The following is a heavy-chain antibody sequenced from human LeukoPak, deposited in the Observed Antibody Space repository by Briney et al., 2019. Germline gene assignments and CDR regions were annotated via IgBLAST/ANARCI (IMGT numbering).Heavy chain of an antibody. J-gene: IGHJ4*02. Sequence: SETLSLTCTVSGGSISSYYWSWIRQPAGKGPEWIGRIYTSGSTNYNPSLKSRVTMSVDTSKNQLSLKLSSVTAADTAVYYCARNPHLYSSGWYFDYWGQGTLVTVSS. D-gene: IGHD6-19*01. CDR3: ARNPHLYSSGWYFDY. V-gene: IGHV4-4*07. CDR2: IYTSGST. CDR1: GGSISSYY.